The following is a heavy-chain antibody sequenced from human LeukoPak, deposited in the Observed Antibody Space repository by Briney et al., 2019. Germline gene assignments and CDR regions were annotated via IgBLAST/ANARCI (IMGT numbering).Heavy chain of an antibody. CDR1: GGSISSYY. CDR2: IYYIESA. V-gene: IGHV4-59*01. J-gene: IGHJ4*02. CDR3: ARKRSFDL. D-gene: IGHD3-9*01. Sequence: SETLSLTCTVSGGSISSYYWSWIRQPPGKRLEWIGCIYYIESATYNPSLKSRVTISLDTSKNQFFLKLSSVTAADTAVYYCARKRSFDLWGQETLVSVS.